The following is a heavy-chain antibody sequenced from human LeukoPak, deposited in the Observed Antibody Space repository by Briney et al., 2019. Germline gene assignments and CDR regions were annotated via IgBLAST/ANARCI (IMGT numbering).Heavy chain of an antibody. D-gene: IGHD3-10*01. V-gene: IGHV4-34*01. CDR2: INHSGST. CDR1: GGSISSYY. CDR3: ARGGVRGVIISSYYYYYGMDV. J-gene: IGHJ6*02. Sequence: SETLSLTCTVSGGSISSYYWSWTRQPPGKGLEWIGEINHSGSTNYNPSLKSRVTISVDTSKNQFSLKLSSVTAADTAVYYCARGGVRGVIISSYYYYYGMDVWGQGTTVTVSS.